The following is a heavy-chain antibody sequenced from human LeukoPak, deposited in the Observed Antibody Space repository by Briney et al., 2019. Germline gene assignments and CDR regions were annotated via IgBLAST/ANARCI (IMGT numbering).Heavy chain of an antibody. CDR1: GGSISSYY. CDR3: ARDRSIAAAGTPPRYYYGMDV. Sequence: SETLSLTCTVSGGSISSYYWSWIRQPPGKGPEWIGYIYYSGSTNYNPSLKSRVTISVDTSKNQFSLKLSSVTAADTAVYYCARDRSIAAAGTPPRYYYGMDVWGQGTTVTVSS. D-gene: IGHD6-13*01. J-gene: IGHJ6*02. CDR2: IYYSGST. V-gene: IGHV4-59*01.